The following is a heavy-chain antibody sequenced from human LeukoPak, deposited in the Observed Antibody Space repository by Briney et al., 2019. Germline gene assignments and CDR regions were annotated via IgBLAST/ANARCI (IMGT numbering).Heavy chain of an antibody. Sequence: SETLSLTCTVSGGSISSYYWSWIRQPPGKGLEWIGYFYYSGSTNYNPSLKSRVTISVDTSKNQFSLILSSVTAADTAVYYCARHRWELNAFDIWGQGTMVTVSS. CDR3: ARHRWELNAFDI. D-gene: IGHD1-26*01. J-gene: IGHJ3*02. CDR2: FYYSGST. CDR1: GGSISSYY. V-gene: IGHV4-59*08.